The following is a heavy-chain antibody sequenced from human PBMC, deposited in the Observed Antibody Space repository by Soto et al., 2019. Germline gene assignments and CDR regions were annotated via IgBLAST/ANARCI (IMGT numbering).Heavy chain of an antibody. V-gene: IGHV4-59*01. CDR3: ARGSEAWFDP. J-gene: IGHJ5*02. CDR2: VYSTEIT. Sequence: PSETPSLTCTVPDDSISRYFWSWIRQPPGKGLEWIGYVYSTEITNYNPSLKSRVAMSIDTSKNQFSLKVRSVTAADTAVYYCARGSEAWFDPWGQGTLVTVSS. CDR1: DDSISRYF.